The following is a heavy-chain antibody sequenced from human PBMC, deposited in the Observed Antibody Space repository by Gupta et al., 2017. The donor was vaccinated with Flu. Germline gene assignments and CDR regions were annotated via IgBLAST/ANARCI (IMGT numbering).Heavy chain of an antibody. J-gene: IGHJ4*02. Sequence: QVQLVQSGAEVKRPGASVKVSCKASGSTFTAYAMHWVRQAPGQGPEWMGLISPGNGNTKYSQKFQSRVTISSDTSASTAYMELSSLRSEDTAVYFCARGGGYTFDVYFEDWGQGSLVTVSS. V-gene: IGHV1-3*01. CDR1: GSTFTAYA. D-gene: IGHD5-18*01. CDR3: ARGGGYTFDVYFED. CDR2: ISPGNGNT.